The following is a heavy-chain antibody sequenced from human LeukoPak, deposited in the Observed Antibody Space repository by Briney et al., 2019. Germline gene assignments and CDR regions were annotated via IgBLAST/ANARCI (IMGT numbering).Heavy chain of an antibody. CDR3: ARVTHYYDSSGYDY. CDR1: GYTFTSYG. Sequence: ASVKVSCKASGYTFTSYGISWVRQAPGQGLEWMGRINPNSGGTNYAQKFQGRVTMTRDTSISTAYMELSRLRSDDTAVYYCARVTHYYDSSGYDYWGQGTLVTVSS. J-gene: IGHJ4*02. V-gene: IGHV1-2*06. CDR2: INPNSGGT. D-gene: IGHD3-22*01.